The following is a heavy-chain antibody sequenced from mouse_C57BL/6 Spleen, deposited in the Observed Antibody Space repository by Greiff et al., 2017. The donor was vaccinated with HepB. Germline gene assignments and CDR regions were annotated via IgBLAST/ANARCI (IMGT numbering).Heavy chain of an antibody. CDR3: ARRDGNYAYAMDY. V-gene: IGHV1-63*01. CDR1: GYTFTNYW. D-gene: IGHD2-1*01. Sequence: QVQLQQSGAELVRPGTSVKMSCKASGYTFTNYWIGWAKQRPGHGLEWIGDIYPGGGYTNYNEKFKGKATLTADKSSSTAYMQFSSLTSEDSAIYYCARRDGNYAYAMDYWGQGTSVTVSS. J-gene: IGHJ4*01. CDR2: IYPGGGYT.